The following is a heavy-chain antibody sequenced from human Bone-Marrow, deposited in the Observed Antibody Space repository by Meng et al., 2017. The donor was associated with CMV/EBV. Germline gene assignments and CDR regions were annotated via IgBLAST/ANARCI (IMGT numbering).Heavy chain of an antibody. CDR3: GRDTAGGVGSMDV. CDR1: GFTVSSNY. V-gene: IGHV3-53*01. CDR2: IYSGGST. Sequence: GESLKISCAASGFTVSSNYMSWVRQAPGKGLEWVSVIYSGGSTYYAESVKGRFTISKDNSKKTLYLQRNSLRAEDTAVYYCGRDTAGGVGSMDVWGQGTTVTVSS. D-gene: IGHD3-16*01. J-gene: IGHJ6*02.